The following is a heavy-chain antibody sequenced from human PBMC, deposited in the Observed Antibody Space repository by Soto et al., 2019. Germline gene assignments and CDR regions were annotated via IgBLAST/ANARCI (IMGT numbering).Heavy chain of an antibody. Sequence: QVQLVESGGGVVQPGRSLRLSCAASGFTFSSYGMHWVRQAPGKGLEWVAGIWYDGSNKYYADSVKGRFTISRDNSKNRRDGQRNSLRAEDTAVHYCARLSPKGVETDGFDYWGQGTLVTDSS. J-gene: IGHJ4*02. V-gene: IGHV3-33*01. D-gene: IGHD5-18*01. CDR1: GFTFSSYG. CDR2: IWYDGSNK. CDR3: ARLSPKGVETDGFDY.